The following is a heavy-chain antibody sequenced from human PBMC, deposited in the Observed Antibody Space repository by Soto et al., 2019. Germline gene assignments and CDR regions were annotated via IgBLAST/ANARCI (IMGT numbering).Heavy chain of an antibody. CDR3: ARGREAGTNYYYYMDV. D-gene: IGHD6-19*01. Sequence: GGSLRLSCAASGFTFSSYGMHWVRQAPGKGLEWVAVIWYDGSNKYYADSVKGRFTISRDNSKNTLYLQMNSLRAEDTAVYYCARGREAGTNYYYYMDVWGKGTTVTVSS. J-gene: IGHJ6*03. V-gene: IGHV3-33*01. CDR2: IWYDGSNK. CDR1: GFTFSSYG.